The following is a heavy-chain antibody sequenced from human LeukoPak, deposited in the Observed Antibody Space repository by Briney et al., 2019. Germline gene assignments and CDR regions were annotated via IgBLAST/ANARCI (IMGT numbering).Heavy chain of an antibody. CDR2: IDHSGRT. J-gene: IGHJ4*02. D-gene: IGHD6-13*01. CDR1: GGSFSGYY. V-gene: IGHV4-34*01. Sequence: SETLSLTCAVYGGSFSGYYWSLIRQPSGKGLEWIGEIDHSGRTNSNPSLKSRVTISVDMSKNQFSLRLTSVTAADTAVYYCARKSIVAAGRKPYDYWDQGTLVTVSP. CDR3: ARKSIVAAGRKPYDY.